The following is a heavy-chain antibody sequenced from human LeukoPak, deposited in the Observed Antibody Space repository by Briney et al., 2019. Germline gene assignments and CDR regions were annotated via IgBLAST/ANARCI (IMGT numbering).Heavy chain of an antibody. Sequence: SETLSLTCTVSGGSISSYYWSWIRQPPGEGLEWIGYIYYSGSTNYNPSLKSRVTISVDTSKNQFSLKLSSVTAADTAVYYCARDRGYDFWSGYYSLYFDYWGQGTLVTVSS. CDR2: IYYSGST. J-gene: IGHJ4*02. CDR1: GGSISSYY. V-gene: IGHV4-59*01. CDR3: ARDRGYDFWSGYYSLYFDY. D-gene: IGHD3-3*01.